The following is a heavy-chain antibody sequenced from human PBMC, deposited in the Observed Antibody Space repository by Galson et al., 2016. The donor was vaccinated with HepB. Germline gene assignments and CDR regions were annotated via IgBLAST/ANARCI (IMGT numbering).Heavy chain of an antibody. J-gene: IGHJ1*01. V-gene: IGHV1-69*13. CDR2: ISPIFGTA. Sequence: SVKVSCKASGGTFSSYAISWVRQAPGQGLEWMGGISPIFGTANYAQKFQGRVTITADESTSTAYMELSSLRSEDTAVYYCARSLGTDTDFQHWGQGTLVTVSS. CDR1: GGTFSSYA. D-gene: IGHD7-27*01. CDR3: ARSLGTDTDFQH.